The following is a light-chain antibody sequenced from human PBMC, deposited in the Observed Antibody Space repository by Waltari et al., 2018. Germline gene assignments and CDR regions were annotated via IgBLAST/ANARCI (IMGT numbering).Light chain of an antibody. CDR3: LLYMGSGIWV. CDR2: KTN. J-gene: IGLJ3*02. Sequence: QTVVTQGPSLSVSPGGTVTRTCALTSGSLSSTSYASLYQQSPGHAPRTLVYKTNRRSSEFPVRFSGSVLGNKAALTITGAQADDEADYYCLLYMGSGIWVFGGGTKLTVL. V-gene: IGLV8-61*01. CDR1: SGSLSSTSY.